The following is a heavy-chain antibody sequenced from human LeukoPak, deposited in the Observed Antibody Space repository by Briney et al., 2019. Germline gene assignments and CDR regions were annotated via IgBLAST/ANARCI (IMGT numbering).Heavy chain of an antibody. D-gene: IGHD6-13*01. CDR2: ITSDSTTI. CDR3: ARDHYSRNDH. J-gene: IGHJ4*02. CDR1: GFTFSTYS. V-gene: IGHV3-48*02. Sequence: PGGSLRLSCAASGFTFSTYSMTWVRQAPGKGLEWVSYITSDSTTIYYAGSVKGRFTISRDNAKKSVYLQMNSLRDEDTAIYYCARDHYSRNDHWGQGTLVTVSS.